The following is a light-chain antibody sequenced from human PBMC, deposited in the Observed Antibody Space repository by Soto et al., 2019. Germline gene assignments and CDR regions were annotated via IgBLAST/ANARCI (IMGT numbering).Light chain of an antibody. V-gene: IGLV2-14*01. Sequence: QSVLTQPASVSGSPGQSIAISCTGTSSDVGGYNYVSWYQQHPGKAPKLMIYDVSARPSGVSNRFSGSKSDNTASLTISGLQAEDEADYYCSSYTSSNTVVFGGGTQLTV. CDR3: SSYTSSNTVV. CDR2: DVS. CDR1: SSDVGGYNY. J-gene: IGLJ2*01.